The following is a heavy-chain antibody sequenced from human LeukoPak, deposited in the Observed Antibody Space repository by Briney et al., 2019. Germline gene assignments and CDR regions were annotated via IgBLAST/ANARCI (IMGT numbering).Heavy chain of an antibody. CDR2: ISWDGGST. CDR3: AKDVGYGDYGGFDY. Sequence: GGSLRLSCAASGFTFDDYTMHWVRHAPGKGLEWVSLISWDGGSTYYADSVKGRFTISRDNSKNSLYLQMNSLRTEDTALYYCAKDVGYGDYGGFDYWGQGSLVTVSS. V-gene: IGHV3-43*01. CDR1: GFTFDDYT. D-gene: IGHD4-17*01. J-gene: IGHJ4*02.